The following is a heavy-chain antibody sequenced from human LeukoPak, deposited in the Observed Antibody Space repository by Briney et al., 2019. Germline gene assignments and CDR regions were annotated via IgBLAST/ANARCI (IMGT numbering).Heavy chain of an antibody. J-gene: IGHJ4*02. CDR3: AREGTAMVSFDY. D-gene: IGHD5-18*01. V-gene: IGHV3-48*04. CDR1: GFTFSSHG. Sequence: PGGSLRLSCAASGFTFSSHGMHWVRQAPGKGLEWVSYIRSGGNTIYYADSVKGRFTISRDNAKNSLYLKMNRLRAEDTADYYCAREGTAMVSFDYWGQGTLATVSS. CDR2: IRSGGNTI.